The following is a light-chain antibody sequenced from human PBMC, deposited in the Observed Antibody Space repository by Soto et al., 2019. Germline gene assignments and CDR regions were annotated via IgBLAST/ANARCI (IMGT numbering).Light chain of an antibody. J-gene: IGKJ5*01. CDR3: QQAYSFPIT. CDR1: QGINTF. Sequence: IQLTQSPSSLSASVGDRVTITCRASQGINTFLAWYQQKAGKAPKLLIYAASTLQSGVPSRFSGSGSGTDFTLTINSLQPEDFATYYCQQAYSFPITFGQGTRLEI. CDR2: AAS. V-gene: IGKV1-9*01.